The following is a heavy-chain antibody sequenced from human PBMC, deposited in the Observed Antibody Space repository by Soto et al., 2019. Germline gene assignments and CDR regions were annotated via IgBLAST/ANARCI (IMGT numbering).Heavy chain of an antibody. CDR3: ARDTKEFFGVVKLSPYYYYYMDV. CDR2: IHYSRST. J-gene: IGHJ6*03. D-gene: IGHD3-3*01. Sequence: QVQLQESGPGLVKPSQTLSLTCTVSGGSIRSGAYYWSWIRQHPGKGLEWLGYIHYSRSTYYNPSLKSRVTISVDTSKNQFSLKLSSVTAADTAVYYCARDTKEFFGVVKLSPYYYYYMDVWGKGTTVTVSS. CDR1: GGSIRSGAYY. V-gene: IGHV4-31*03.